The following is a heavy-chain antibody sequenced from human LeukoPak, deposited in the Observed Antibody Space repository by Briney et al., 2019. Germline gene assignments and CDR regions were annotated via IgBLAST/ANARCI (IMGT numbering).Heavy chain of an antibody. CDR1: GVTVRSAY. D-gene: IGHD3-16*01. CDR2: ISGSSDTT. V-gene: IGHV3-23*01. Sequence: GGSLRLSCVASGVTVRSAYMSWVRQAPGKGLEWVSVISGSSDTTYYADSVKGRFIISRDNSKNTLYLQMNSLRAEDTAVYYCAKRIGGVNSFDHWGQGTLVTVSS. J-gene: IGHJ4*02. CDR3: AKRIGGVNSFDH.